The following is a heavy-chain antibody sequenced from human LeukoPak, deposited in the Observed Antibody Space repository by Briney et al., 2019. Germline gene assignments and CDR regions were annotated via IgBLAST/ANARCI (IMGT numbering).Heavy chain of an antibody. V-gene: IGHV3-23*01. J-gene: IGHJ4*02. CDR2: INNNGGTT. Sequence: AGGSLRLSCAASGFSFSNYAMNWVRQAPGKGLEWVSAINNNGGTTYYADSVKGRFAISRDNSKNTVYLQMNSLRAEDTAVYYCAKDPFYYDFWSGYSPYPGFDYWGQGTLVTVSS. CDR1: GFSFSNYA. CDR3: AKDPFYYDFWSGYSPYPGFDY. D-gene: IGHD3-3*01.